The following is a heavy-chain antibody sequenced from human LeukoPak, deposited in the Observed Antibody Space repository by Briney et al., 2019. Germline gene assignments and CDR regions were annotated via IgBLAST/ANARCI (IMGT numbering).Heavy chain of an antibody. CDR3: AREDDSSGYYFDY. Sequence: PSETLSLTCTVSGGSISSYYWSWIRQPPGKGLEWIGYIYYSGSTNYNPSLKSRVTISVDTSKNQFSLKLSSVTAADTAVYYCAREDDSSGYYFDYWSQGTLVTVSS. D-gene: IGHD3-22*01. V-gene: IGHV4-59*01. CDR2: IYYSGST. CDR1: GGSISSYY. J-gene: IGHJ4*02.